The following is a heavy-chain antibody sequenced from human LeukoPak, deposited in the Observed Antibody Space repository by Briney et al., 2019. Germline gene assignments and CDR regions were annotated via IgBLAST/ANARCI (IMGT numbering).Heavy chain of an antibody. CDR1: GYTFTSYG. CDR2: ISAYNGNT. Sequence: ASVKVSCKASGYTFTSYGISWVRQAPGQGLEWTGWISAYNGNTNYAQKLQGRVTMTTDTSTSTAYMELRSLRSDDTAVYYCARCYGDYLGLDFDYWGQGTLVTVSS. D-gene: IGHD4-17*01. CDR3: ARCYGDYLGLDFDY. J-gene: IGHJ4*02. V-gene: IGHV1-18*01.